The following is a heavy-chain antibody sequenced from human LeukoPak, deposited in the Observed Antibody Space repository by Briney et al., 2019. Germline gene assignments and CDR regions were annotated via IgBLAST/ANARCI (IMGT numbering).Heavy chain of an antibody. J-gene: IGHJ4*02. CDR1: GFTFSSYG. V-gene: IGHV3-30*03. D-gene: IGHD2-15*01. Sequence: PGGSLRLSCAASGFTFSSYGMHWVRQAPGKGLEWVAVISYDGSNKYYADSVKGRFTISRDNSKNTLYLQMNSLRAEDTAVYYCARDRLYCSGGSCYPIFDYWGQGTLVTVSS. CDR3: ARDRLYCSGGSCYPIFDY. CDR2: ISYDGSNK.